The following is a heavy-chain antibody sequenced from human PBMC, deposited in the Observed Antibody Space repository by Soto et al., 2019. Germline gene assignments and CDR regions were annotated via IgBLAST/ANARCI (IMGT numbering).Heavy chain of an antibody. Sequence: LCGGSISSGGYYWSWIRQHPGKGLEWIGYIYYSGSTYYNPSLKSRVTISVDTSKNQFSLKLSSVTAADTAVYYCARATLTRVWFDPWGQGTLVTVSS. V-gene: IGHV4-31*02. D-gene: IGHD7-27*01. CDR1: GGSISSGGYY. J-gene: IGHJ5*02. CDR2: IYYSGST. CDR3: ARATLTRVWFDP.